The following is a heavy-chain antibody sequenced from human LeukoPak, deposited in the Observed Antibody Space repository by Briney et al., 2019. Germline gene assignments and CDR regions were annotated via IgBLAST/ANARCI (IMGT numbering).Heavy chain of an antibody. J-gene: IGHJ4*02. D-gene: IGHD2-2*01. V-gene: IGHV4-34*01. CDR1: GGSFSGYY. CDR2: INPSVST. CDR3: ARDLEYCSSTSCPFDY. Sequence: SETLSLTCAVCGGSFSGYYWSWIRQPPGKGLEWIGEINPSVSTNYNPSLKSRVTISVDTSKNQFTLKLNSVTAADTAVYYCARDLEYCSSTSCPFDYWGQGTLVTVSS.